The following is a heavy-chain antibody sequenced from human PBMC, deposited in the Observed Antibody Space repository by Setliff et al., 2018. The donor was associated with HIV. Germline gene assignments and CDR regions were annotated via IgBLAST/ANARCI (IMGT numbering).Heavy chain of an antibody. D-gene: IGHD4-17*01. CDR2: INTDTGNP. CDR1: GGTFSSYA. J-gene: IGHJ4*02. CDR3: AREIYD. V-gene: IGHV7-4-1*02. Sequence: ASVKVSCKASGGTFSSYAISWVRQAPGQGLEWMGWINTDTGNPTYAQGFTGRFVFSLDTSVNTAFLQINSLKADDTALYYCAREIYDWGQGTLVTVS.